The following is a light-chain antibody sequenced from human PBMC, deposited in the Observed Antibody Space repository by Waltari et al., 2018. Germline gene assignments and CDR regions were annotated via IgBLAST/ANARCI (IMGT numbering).Light chain of an antibody. CDR2: AAS. CDR1: QYINNY. J-gene: IGKJ4*01. CDR3: QQSYSNIPLT. Sequence: DIQMTQSPSSASAYVGDRVTIACRASQYINNYLNWYQQKPGRVPKLLIYAASNLQSGVPSRFSGSGSGTDFTLTISSLQPEDFATYFCQQSYSNIPLTFGGGTKVEVK. V-gene: IGKV1-39*01.